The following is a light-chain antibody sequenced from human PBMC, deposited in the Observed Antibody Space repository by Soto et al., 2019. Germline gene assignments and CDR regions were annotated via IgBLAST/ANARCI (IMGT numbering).Light chain of an antibody. V-gene: IGLV2-14*01. CDR2: EVS. Sequence: QSVLTQPGSVSGSPGQSITISCTGTSSDVGSYNFVSWYQQLPGKAPKLMIYEVSNRPSGVSNRFSGSKSGNTASLTISGLQAEDEADYYCSSYTTSSNYVFGSGTKVTVL. CDR1: SSDVGSYNF. CDR3: SSYTTSSNYV. J-gene: IGLJ1*01.